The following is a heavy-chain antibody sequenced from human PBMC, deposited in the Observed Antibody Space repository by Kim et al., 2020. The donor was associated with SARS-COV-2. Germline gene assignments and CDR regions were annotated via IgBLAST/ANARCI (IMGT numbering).Heavy chain of an antibody. CDR3: ARDGGTWGSSGTHPYHYGMDV. CDR2: ISYDGSNK. Sequence: GGSLRLSCAASGFTFSSYAMHWVRQAPGKGLEWVAVISYDGSNKYYADSVKGRFTISRDNSKNTLYLQMNSLRAEDTAVYYCARDGGTWGSSGTHPYHYGMDVWGQGTTVTVSS. J-gene: IGHJ6*02. V-gene: IGHV3-30*04. D-gene: IGHD6-19*01. CDR1: GFTFSSYA.